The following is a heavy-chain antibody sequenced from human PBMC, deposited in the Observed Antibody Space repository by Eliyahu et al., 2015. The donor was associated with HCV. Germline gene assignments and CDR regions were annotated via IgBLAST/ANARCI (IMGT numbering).Heavy chain of an antibody. Sequence: EVQLVESGGGLVKPGGSLRLSCAASGFXFSSXSMXWVRQAPGKGLEWVSSISSSSSYIYYADSVKGRFTISRDNAKNSLYLQMNSLRAEDTAVYYCVRGMDIVVVPAATDAVDIWGQGTMVTVSS. J-gene: IGHJ3*02. V-gene: IGHV3-21*01. CDR3: VRGMDIVVVPAATDAVDI. CDR2: ISSSSSYI. CDR1: GFXFSSXS. D-gene: IGHD2-2*03.